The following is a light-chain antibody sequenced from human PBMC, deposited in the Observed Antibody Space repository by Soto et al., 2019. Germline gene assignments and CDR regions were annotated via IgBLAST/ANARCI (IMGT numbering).Light chain of an antibody. Sequence: QSALTQPASVSGPPGQSITISCTGTSSDVTNYIYVSWYQQHPGKAPQLIIYDVSSRPSGISNRFSGSKSGNTASLTTSGLQAEDEADYYCSSYTSSSTLYVFGTGTKVTVL. V-gene: IGLV2-14*01. CDR3: SSYTSSSTLYV. CDR1: SSDVTNYIY. CDR2: DVS. J-gene: IGLJ1*01.